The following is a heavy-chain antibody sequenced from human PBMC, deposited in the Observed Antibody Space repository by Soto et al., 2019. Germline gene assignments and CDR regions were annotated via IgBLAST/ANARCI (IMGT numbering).Heavy chain of an antibody. J-gene: IGHJ6*03. V-gene: IGHV3-33*01. Sequence: GGSLRLSCAASGFTFSSYGMHWVRQAPGKGLEWVAVIWYDGSNKYYADSVKGRFTISRDNSKNTLYLQMNSLRAEDTAVYYCARDGDYGDYEYCYYYMDVWGKGTTVTVSS. CDR1: GFTFSSYG. CDR2: IWYDGSNK. D-gene: IGHD4-17*01. CDR3: ARDGDYGDYEYCYYYMDV.